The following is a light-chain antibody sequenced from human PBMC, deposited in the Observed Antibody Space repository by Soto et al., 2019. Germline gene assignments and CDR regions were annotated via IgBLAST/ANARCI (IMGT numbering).Light chain of an antibody. Sequence: EIVMTQSPATLSVSPGERATLYCSASQSISRKLAWYQQKLGQAPRLLIYGASTRAAGIPARFSGSGSGKEFSLTIRSLQSEDFAVYYCQQYDNWPPVTFGQGTKVAVK. CDR2: GAS. CDR1: QSISRK. CDR3: QQYDNWPPVT. J-gene: IGKJ1*01. V-gene: IGKV3-15*01.